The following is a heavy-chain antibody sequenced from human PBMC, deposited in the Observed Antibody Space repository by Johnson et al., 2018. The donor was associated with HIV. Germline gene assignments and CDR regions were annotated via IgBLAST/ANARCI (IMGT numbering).Heavy chain of an antibody. Sequence: QVQLVESGGGVVQPGGSLRLSCAASGFTFSKYGMHWVRQAPGKGLEWVAVISFAGMKKHYADSVRGRFTISRDNAKNLLYLQMNSLRAEDTAVYFCSKEVIWGQGTMVTVSS. J-gene: IGHJ3*02. CDR3: SKEVI. CDR1: GFTFSKYG. CDR2: ISFAGMKK. V-gene: IGHV3-33*03.